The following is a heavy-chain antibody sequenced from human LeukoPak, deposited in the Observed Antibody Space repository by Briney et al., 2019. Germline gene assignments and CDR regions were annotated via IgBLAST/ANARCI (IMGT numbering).Heavy chain of an antibody. Sequence: GGSLRLSCAASGFTFSSYGMHWVRQAPGKGLEWVAFIRYDGSNKYYADSVKGRFTISRDNSKSTLYLQMNSLRAEDTAVYYCAKDLVDYGDYSAVDYWGQGTLVTVSS. CDR3: AKDLVDYGDYSAVDY. CDR2: IRYDGSNK. CDR1: GFTFSSYG. D-gene: IGHD4-17*01. J-gene: IGHJ4*02. V-gene: IGHV3-30*02.